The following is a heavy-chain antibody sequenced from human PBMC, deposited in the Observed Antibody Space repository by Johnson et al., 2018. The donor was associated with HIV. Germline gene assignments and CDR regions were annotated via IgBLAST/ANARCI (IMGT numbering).Heavy chain of an antibody. D-gene: IGHD2-2*01. CDR1: GFTFSSYA. V-gene: IGHV3-23*04. Sequence: VQLVESGGGLVQPGGSLRLSCAASGFTFSSYAMSWVRQAPGKGLEWVSAISGSGGSTYYADSVKGRFTISRDNSKNTLYLQMNNLRVEDTAVYYCARDPHGGYCSSSSCYGGDAFDIWGQGTMVIVS. J-gene: IGHJ3*02. CDR3: ARDPHGGYCSSSSCYGGDAFDI. CDR2: ISGSGGST.